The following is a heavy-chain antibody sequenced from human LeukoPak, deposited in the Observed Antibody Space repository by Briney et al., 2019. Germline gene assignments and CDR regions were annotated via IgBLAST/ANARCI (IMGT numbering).Heavy chain of an antibody. CDR3: ARQAITVTTFTYYYYGMDV. Sequence: GESLQISFQGSGYSFTSYWIGWVRPVPGKGLEWMGIIYPGDSDTRYSPSFQGQVTISADKSISTAYLQWSSLKASDTAMYYCARQAITVTTFTYYYYGMDVWGQGTTVTVSS. CDR1: GYSFTSYW. D-gene: IGHD4-11*01. CDR2: IYPGDSDT. J-gene: IGHJ6*02. V-gene: IGHV5-51*01.